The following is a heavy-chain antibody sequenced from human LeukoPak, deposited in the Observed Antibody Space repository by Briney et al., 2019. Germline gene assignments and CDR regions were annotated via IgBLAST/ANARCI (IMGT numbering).Heavy chain of an antibody. Sequence: ASVKVSCKASGYSFSNYSISWVRQAPGQGLEWMGWISAYNDHTNFAQKLQGRVTMTTDTSTSTAYKELRSLRSDDTAVYYCARDRWFGELLSFDYWGQGTLVTVSS. CDR3: ARDRWFGELLSFDY. J-gene: IGHJ4*02. V-gene: IGHV1-18*01. CDR2: ISAYNDHT. CDR1: GYSFSNYS. D-gene: IGHD3-10*01.